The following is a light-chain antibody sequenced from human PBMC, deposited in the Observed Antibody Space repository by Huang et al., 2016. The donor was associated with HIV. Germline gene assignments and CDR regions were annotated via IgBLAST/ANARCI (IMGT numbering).Light chain of an antibody. CDR1: QSVTGN. Sequence: VVLTQSPAALSVSPGERVTLSCRASQSVTGNLAWYLQKPGQAPRVLIYDASTRAAGTPARFSGSGSVTEFTLTISSLQSDDFGVYYCQQYTNPPPWTFGQGTRVEI. J-gene: IGKJ1*01. V-gene: IGKV3-15*01. CDR2: DAS. CDR3: QQYTNPPPWT.